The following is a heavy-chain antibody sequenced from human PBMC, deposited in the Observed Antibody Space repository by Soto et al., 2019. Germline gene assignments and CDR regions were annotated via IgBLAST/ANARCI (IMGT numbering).Heavy chain of an antibody. Sequence: PGGSLRLSCTASGFTFSSSWMSWVRQAPEQGLEWVAHIKEDGSEKYYVDSVKGRFTISRDNAKNSLYLQMNSLRAEDTAVYYCTRGSLSDWGQGTLVTVS. V-gene: IGHV3-7*01. CDR3: TRGSLSD. CDR1: GFTFSSSW. D-gene: IGHD1-26*01. CDR2: IKEDGSEK. J-gene: IGHJ4*02.